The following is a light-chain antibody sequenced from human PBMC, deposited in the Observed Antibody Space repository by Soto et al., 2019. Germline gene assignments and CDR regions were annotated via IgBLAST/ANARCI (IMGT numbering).Light chain of an antibody. CDR2: EVT. CDR3: SSYTSSTAYV. CDR1: SSDVGGYNY. V-gene: IGLV2-14*01. J-gene: IGLJ1*01. Sequence: QSVLTQPASVSGSPGQSITISCTGTSSDVGGYNYVSWYQLHPGKAPKLILYEVTNRPSGVSDRFSGSKSGNTASLTISGLQAEDEADYYCSSYTSSTAYVFGTGTKAPS.